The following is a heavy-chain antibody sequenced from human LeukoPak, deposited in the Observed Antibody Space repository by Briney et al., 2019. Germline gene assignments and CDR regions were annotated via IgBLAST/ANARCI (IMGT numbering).Heavy chain of an antibody. CDR3: AKGEDGFEYYYYVDG. V-gene: IGHV3-23*01. CDR2: IIPSGGRT. J-gene: IGHJ6*03. CDR1: GFTFNNYV. Sequence: PGGSLRLSCEASGFTFNNYVMSWVCQAPGKGLEWVSSIIPSGGRTNYAESVKGRFAISRDNSKNTVDLQMNTLRAEDTAVYYCAKGEDGFEYYYYVDGWGKGTTVTVSS. D-gene: IGHD2/OR15-2a*01.